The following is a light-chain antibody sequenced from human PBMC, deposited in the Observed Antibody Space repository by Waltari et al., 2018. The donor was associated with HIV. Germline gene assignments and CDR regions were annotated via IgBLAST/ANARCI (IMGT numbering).Light chain of an antibody. CDR2: GSR. CDR1: NIGSQK. Sequence: YDLSQPLSVSVDLGQTDRITCGGDNIGSQKVHRYKQKPGQAPVLVIYGSRNRPSGITDRISASKAGSMVTLIISRVQIEDEADYFCQVWDSRTAVFGGGTTLTVL. CDR3: QVWDSRTAV. V-gene: IGLV3-9*01. J-gene: IGLJ2*01.